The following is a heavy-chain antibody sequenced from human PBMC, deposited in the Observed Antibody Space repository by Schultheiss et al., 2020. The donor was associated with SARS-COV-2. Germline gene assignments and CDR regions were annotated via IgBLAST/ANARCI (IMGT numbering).Heavy chain of an antibody. CDR2: ISGSGGST. V-gene: IGHV3-23*01. J-gene: IGHJ4*02. CDR1: GFTFSSYA. D-gene: IGHD5-18*01. Sequence: GGSLRLSYAASGFTFSSYAMSWVRQAPGKGLEWVSAISGSGGSTYYADSVKGRFTISRDNSKNTLYLQMNSLRAEDTAVYYCAKLRLQLWFSGCFDYWGQGTLVTVSS. CDR3: AKLRLQLWFSGCFDY.